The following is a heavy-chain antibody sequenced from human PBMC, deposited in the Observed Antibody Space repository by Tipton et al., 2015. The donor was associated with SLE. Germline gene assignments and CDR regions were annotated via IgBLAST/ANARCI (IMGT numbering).Heavy chain of an antibody. CDR2: IYYSGYT. Sequence: GLVKPSETLSLTCTVSGDSIYGSRYYWGWIRQPPGKGLEWIGTIYYSGYTFYNPSLKSRVAIPVDTSKNQFSLKLSSVTAADTAVYYCARGDGNTFDYWGQGTLVTVSS. CDR3: ARGDGNTFDY. J-gene: IGHJ4*02. CDR1: GDSIYGSRYY. V-gene: IGHV4-39*07. D-gene: IGHD4-23*01.